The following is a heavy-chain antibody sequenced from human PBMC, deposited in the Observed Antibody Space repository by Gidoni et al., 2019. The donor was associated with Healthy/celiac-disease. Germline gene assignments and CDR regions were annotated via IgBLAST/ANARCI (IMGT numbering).Heavy chain of an antibody. CDR1: GGSISSYY. J-gene: IGHJ4*02. D-gene: IGHD4-17*01. CDR2: IYYSGST. CDR3: ARHGRDMTTVTFVDY. Sequence: QVQLQEPGPGLVKPSETLSLTCTVSGGSISSYYWSWIRQPPGKGLEWIGYIYYSGSTNYNPSLKSRVTISVDTSKNQFSLKLSSVTAADTAVYYCARHGRDMTTVTFVDYWGQGTLVTVSS. V-gene: IGHV4-59*08.